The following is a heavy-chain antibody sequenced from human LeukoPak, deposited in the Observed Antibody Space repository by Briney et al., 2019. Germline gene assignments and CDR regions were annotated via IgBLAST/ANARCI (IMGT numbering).Heavy chain of an antibody. CDR1: GFTFSSYA. V-gene: IGHV3-21*01. CDR3: ARGRGYSGSCDY. Sequence: PGGSLRLSCAASGFTFSSYAMSWVRQAPGKGLEWVSSISSSSSYIYYADSVKGRFTISRDNAKNSLYLQMNSLRAEDAAVYYCARGRGYSGSCDYWGQGTLVTVSS. CDR2: ISSSSSYI. D-gene: IGHD5-12*01. J-gene: IGHJ4*02.